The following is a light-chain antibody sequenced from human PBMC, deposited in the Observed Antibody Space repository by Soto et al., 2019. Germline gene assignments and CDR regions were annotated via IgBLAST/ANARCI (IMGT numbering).Light chain of an antibody. CDR3: QQYSSSPWT. CDR1: QSVSSSY. J-gene: IGKJ1*01. CDR2: GAS. V-gene: IGKV3-20*01. Sequence: EMVLTQSPGTLSLSPGERAALSCRASQSVSSSYLAWYRQKPGQAPRLLIYGASSRATGIPDRFSGSGSGTDFTLTISRLEPEDFALYYCQQYSSSPWTFGQGTKVEI.